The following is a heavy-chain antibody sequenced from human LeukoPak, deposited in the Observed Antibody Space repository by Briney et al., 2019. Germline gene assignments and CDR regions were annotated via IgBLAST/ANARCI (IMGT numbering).Heavy chain of an antibody. CDR2: IRYDGNNK. V-gene: IGHV3-30*02. Sequence: GGSLRLSCAASGFTFSSYEMNWVRQAPGKGLEWVTFIRYDGNNKYYAGSVKGRFTISRDNSKNTLYLQMNSLRAEDTALYYCAKERVGDYPTDFDYWGQGTLVTVSS. D-gene: IGHD4-17*01. CDR1: GFTFSSYE. CDR3: AKERVGDYPTDFDY. J-gene: IGHJ4*02.